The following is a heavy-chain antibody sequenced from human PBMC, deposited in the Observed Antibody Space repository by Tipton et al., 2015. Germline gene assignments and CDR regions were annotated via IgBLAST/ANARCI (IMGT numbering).Heavy chain of an antibody. J-gene: IGHJ6*02. D-gene: IGHD3-10*01. Sequence: GLVKPSETLSLICSVSGSSVSSGDYYWGWIRQPPGKGLEWIGSISHSGNTYYNPSLKSRITISLNTTKNQFSLKMSSVTAADTAVWCGARDLERGVDVWGRGPTVCVS. CDR2: ISHSGNT. CDR1: GSSVSSGDYY. CDR3: ARDLERGVDV. V-gene: IGHV4-61*08.